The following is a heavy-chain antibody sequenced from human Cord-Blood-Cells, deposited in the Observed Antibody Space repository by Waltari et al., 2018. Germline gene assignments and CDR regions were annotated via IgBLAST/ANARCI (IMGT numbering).Heavy chain of an antibody. D-gene: IGHD3-3*01. V-gene: IGHV1-24*01. CDR1: GYTLTELS. J-gene: IGHJ1*01. CDR3: AICPEGLLLLYFQH. Sequence: QVQLVQSGAEVKKPGASVKVSCKVSGYTLTELSMHWVRQAPGKGLEWRGGVVPEDGETSYAQKFQGRVTMTEDTSTDTAYMELSSLRSEYTAVYYCAICPEGLLLLYFQHWGQGTLVTVSS. CDR2: VVPEDGET.